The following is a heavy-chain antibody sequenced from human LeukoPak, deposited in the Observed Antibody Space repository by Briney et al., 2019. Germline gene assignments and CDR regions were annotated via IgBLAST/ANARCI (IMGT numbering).Heavy chain of an antibody. Sequence: GGSLRLSCAASGFTVGSNCLSGVRQAPGKGLEWVSAIYSGGSTYYADSVKGRFTISRDNSKNTLYLQMDGLRPEDTAVYYYASSPYGQPICHFDYWGQGTLVTVSS. CDR1: GFTVGSNC. V-gene: IGHV3-53*01. CDR2: IYSGGST. CDR3: ASSPYGQPICHFDY. J-gene: IGHJ4*02. D-gene: IGHD2-2*01.